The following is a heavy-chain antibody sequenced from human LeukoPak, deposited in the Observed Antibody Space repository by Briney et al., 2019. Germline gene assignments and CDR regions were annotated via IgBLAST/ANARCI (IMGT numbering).Heavy chain of an antibody. V-gene: IGHV4-38-2*02. CDR2: IYHSGST. CDR3: AGTMVRGVDG. D-gene: IGHD3-10*01. CDR1: GYSISSGYY. J-gene: IGHJ4*02. Sequence: SETLSLTCTVSGYSISSGYYWGWIRQPPGKGLEWIGSIYHSGSTYYNPSLKSRVTTSVDTSKNQFSLKLSSVTAADTAVYYCAGTMVRGVDGWGQGTLVTVSS.